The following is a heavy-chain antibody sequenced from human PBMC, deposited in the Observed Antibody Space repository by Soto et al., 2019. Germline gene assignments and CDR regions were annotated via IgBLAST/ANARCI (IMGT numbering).Heavy chain of an antibody. Sequence: SETLSLTCTVSGGSISSYYWSWIRQPAGKGLEWIGRIYTSGSTNYNPSLKSRVTMSVDTSKNQFSLKLSSVTAADTAVYYCARSWVFRGSYGFDYWGQGTLVTVSS. J-gene: IGHJ4*02. V-gene: IGHV4-4*07. CDR2: IYTSGST. D-gene: IGHD5-18*01. CDR3: ARSWVFRGSYGFDY. CDR1: GGSISSYY.